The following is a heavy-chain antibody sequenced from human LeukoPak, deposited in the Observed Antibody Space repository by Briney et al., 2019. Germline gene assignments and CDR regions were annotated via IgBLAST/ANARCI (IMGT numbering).Heavy chain of an antibody. CDR2: MNPNSGNT. Sequence: ASVKVSCKASGYTFTSYDINWVRQATGQGLEWMGWMNPNSGNTGYAQKFQGRVTITRNTSISTAYMELSSLRSEDTAVYYCARDFSCSGGSCKKYYFDYWGQGTLVTVSS. CDR1: GYTFTSYD. CDR3: ARDFSCSGGSCKKYYFDY. D-gene: IGHD2-15*01. V-gene: IGHV1-8*03. J-gene: IGHJ4*02.